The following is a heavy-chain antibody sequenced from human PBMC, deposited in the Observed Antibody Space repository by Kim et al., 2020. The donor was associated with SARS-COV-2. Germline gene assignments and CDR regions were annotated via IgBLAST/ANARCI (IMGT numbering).Heavy chain of an antibody. D-gene: IGHD6-25*01. CDR2: IRSDVTNT. V-gene: IGHV3-74*01. CDR1: GFTFSSSW. Sequence: GGSLRLSCAASGFTFSSSWMHWVRQAPGKGLVWVASIRSDVTNTHYADSVKGRFTISRDNAKNTLYLQMNSLRVEDTAMYYCARARQCDWGQGTLVTVSS. J-gene: IGHJ4*02. CDR3: ARARQCD.